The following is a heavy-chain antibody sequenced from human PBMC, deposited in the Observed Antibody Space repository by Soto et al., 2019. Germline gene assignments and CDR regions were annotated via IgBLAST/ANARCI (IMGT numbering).Heavy chain of an antibody. CDR3: ARVYCSGGSCYLDY. Sequence: VQLVESGGGLVKPGGSLRLSCAASGFTFSSYSMNWVRQAPGKGLEWVSSISSSSSYIYYADSVKGRFTISRDNAKNSLYLQMNSLRAEDTAVYYCARVYCSGGSCYLDYWGQGTLVTVSS. D-gene: IGHD2-15*01. J-gene: IGHJ4*02. CDR2: ISSSSSYI. V-gene: IGHV3-21*01. CDR1: GFTFSSYS.